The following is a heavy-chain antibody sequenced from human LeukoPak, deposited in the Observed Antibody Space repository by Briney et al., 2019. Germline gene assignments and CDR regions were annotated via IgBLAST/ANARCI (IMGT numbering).Heavy chain of an antibody. D-gene: IGHD2-15*01. CDR1: GYSFTNYW. Sequence: GESLKISCKGSGYSFTNYWIGWVRQMPGKGLEWMGIIYPGDSDTRYSPSFQGQVTISADKSISTAYLQWSSLKASDTAMYYCARRVVATPVAFDIWGQGTMVTVSS. V-gene: IGHV5-51*01. J-gene: IGHJ3*02. CDR2: IYPGDSDT. CDR3: ARRVVATPVAFDI.